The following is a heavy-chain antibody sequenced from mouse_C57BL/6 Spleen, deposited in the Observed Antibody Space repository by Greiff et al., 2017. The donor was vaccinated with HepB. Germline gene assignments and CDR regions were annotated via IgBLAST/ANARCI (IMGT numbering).Heavy chain of an antibody. J-gene: IGHJ4*01. CDR1: GYTFTDYY. CDR3: ARGSGSSPFYAMDY. CDR2: INPYNGGT. D-gene: IGHD1-1*01. V-gene: IGHV1-19*01. Sequence: EVKLQESGPVLVKPGASVKMSCKASGYTFTDYYMNWVKQSHGKSLEWIGVINPYNGGTSYNQKFKGKATLTVDKSSSTAYMELNSLTSEDSAVYYCARGSGSSPFYAMDYWGQGTSVTVSS.